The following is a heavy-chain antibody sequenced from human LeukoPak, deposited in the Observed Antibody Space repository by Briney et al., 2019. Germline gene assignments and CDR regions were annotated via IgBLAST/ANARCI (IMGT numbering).Heavy chain of an antibody. CDR1: GFSFSDYY. CDR3: ARDPSTSSSHFHMDV. V-gene: IGHV3-11*04. J-gene: IGHJ6*03. D-gene: IGHD6-6*01. Sequence: GGSLRLSCAASGFSFSDYYMGWIRQAPGKVLEGLAYIGSGGSTIFYADAVEGRFTISRDNAKNSLYLQMNSLRAEDTAIYYCARDPSTSSSHFHMDVWGKGTTVTVSS. CDR2: IGSGGSTI.